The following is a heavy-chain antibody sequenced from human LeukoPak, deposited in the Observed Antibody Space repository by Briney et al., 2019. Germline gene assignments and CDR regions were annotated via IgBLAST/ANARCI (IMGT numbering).Heavy chain of an antibody. V-gene: IGHV1-69*13. J-gene: IGHJ4*02. CDR2: IIPIFGTA. Sequence: GASVKVSCKASGGTFSRYAISWVRQAPGQGLEWMGGIIPIFGTANYAQKFQGRITITADDSTSTAYMELSSLRSEDTAVYYCARGVATNRYYFDYWGQGTLVTVSS. CDR1: GGTFSRYA. D-gene: IGHD5-12*01. CDR3: ARGVATNRYYFDY.